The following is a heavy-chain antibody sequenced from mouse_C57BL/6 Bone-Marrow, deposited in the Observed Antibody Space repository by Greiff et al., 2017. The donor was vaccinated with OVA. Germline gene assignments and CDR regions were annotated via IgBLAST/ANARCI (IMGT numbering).Heavy chain of an antibody. J-gene: IGHJ3*01. CDR2: IYPRSGNT. Sequence: QVQLQQSGAELARPGASVKLSCKASGYTFTSYGISWVKQRTGQGLEWIGEIYPRSGNTYYNEKFKGKATLTADKSSSTAYMELRSLTSEDSAVYFCARGVLFTDYLAWFAYWGQGTLVTVSA. D-gene: IGHD1-1*02. CDR3: ARGVLFTDYLAWFAY. V-gene: IGHV1-81*01. CDR1: GYTFTSYG.